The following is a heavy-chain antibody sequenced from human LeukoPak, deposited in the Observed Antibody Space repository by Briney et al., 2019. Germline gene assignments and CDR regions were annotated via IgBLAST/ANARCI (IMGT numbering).Heavy chain of an antibody. CDR1: GFTFSSYS. V-gene: IGHV3-48*01. CDR3: AKADPHYDILTGPFDY. CDR2: ISSSSSNI. J-gene: IGHJ4*02. Sequence: PGGSLRLSCAASGFTFSSYSMNWVRQAPGKGLEWVSYISSSSSNIYYADSVKGRFTISRDNSKNTLYLQMNSLRAEDTAVYYCAKADPHYDILTGPFDYWGQGTLVTVSS. D-gene: IGHD3-9*01.